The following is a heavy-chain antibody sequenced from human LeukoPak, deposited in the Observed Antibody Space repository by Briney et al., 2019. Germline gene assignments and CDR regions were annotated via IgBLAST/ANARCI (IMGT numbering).Heavy chain of an antibody. CDR1: GFTFSSYA. CDR2: ISSNGGST. V-gene: IGHV3-64*01. D-gene: IGHD3-10*01. CDR3: ARDADGVGRFSRITMVRGVPYYMDV. Sequence: EGSPRLSCAASGFTFSSYAMHWVRQAPGKGLEYVSAISSNGGSTYYANSVKGRFTISRDNSKNTLYLQMGSLRAEDMAVYYCARDADGVGRFSRITMVRGVPYYMDVWGKGTTVTISS. J-gene: IGHJ6*03.